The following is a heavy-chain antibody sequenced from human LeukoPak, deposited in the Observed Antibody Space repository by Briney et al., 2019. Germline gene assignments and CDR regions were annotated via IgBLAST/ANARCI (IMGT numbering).Heavy chain of an antibody. V-gene: IGHV4-38-2*01. Sequence: SETLSLTCAVSGYSISSGYYWGWIRQPPGKGLEWIGSIYHSGSTYYNPSLKSRVTISVDTSKNQFSLKLSSVTAADTAVYYCARGELLDYGDYAAFDYWGQGTLVTVSS. D-gene: IGHD4-17*01. CDR2: IYHSGST. CDR3: ARGELLDYGDYAAFDY. CDR1: GYSISSGYY. J-gene: IGHJ4*02.